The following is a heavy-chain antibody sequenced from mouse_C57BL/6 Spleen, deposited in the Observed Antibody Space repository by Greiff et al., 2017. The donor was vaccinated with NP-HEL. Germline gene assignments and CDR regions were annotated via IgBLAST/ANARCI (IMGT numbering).Heavy chain of an antibody. CDR3: TRRDDYGYFEV. V-gene: IGHV1-5*01. J-gene: IGHJ1*03. Sequence: VQLQQSGTVLARPGASVKMSCKTSGYTFTSSWMHWVKQRPGQGLEWIGAIYPGNSDTSYNQKFKGKAKLTAVTSASTAYMELSSLTTEESAVYYCTRRDDYGYFEVWGTGTTVTVSS. CDR1: GYTFTSSW. D-gene: IGHD2-3*01. CDR2: IYPGNSDT.